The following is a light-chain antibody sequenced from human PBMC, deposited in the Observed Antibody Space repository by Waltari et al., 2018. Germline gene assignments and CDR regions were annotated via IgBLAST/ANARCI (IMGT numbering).Light chain of an antibody. CDR2: DVS. CDR1: SSAVGGNNY. Sequence: QLALTHPPSVPESPGQSITIPSPGTSSAVGGNNYLPWYQQHPGKAPKLMIYDVSNRPSGVSNRFSGSKSGNTASLTISGLQAEDEADYYCSSYTSSSTLVFGGGTKLTVL. CDR3: SSYTSSSTLV. J-gene: IGLJ2*01. V-gene: IGLV2-14*01.